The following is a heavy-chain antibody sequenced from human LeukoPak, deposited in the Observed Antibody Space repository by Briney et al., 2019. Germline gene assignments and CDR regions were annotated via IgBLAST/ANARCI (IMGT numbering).Heavy chain of an antibody. V-gene: IGHV1-2*02. D-gene: IGHD3-10*01. J-gene: IGHJ5*02. CDR3: ARRYSGSGSYFGPDWFDP. Sequence: ASVKVSCNASGYTFTGYYIHWVRQAPGQGLEWMGWINPNSGGTNYAQKFRGRVTMTRDTSISTAYMELSRLRSDDTAFYYCARRYSGSGSYFGPDWFDPWGQGTLVTVSS. CDR2: INPNSGGT. CDR1: GYTFTGYY.